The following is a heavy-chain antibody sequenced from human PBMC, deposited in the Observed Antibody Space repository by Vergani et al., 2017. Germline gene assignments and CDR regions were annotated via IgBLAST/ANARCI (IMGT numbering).Heavy chain of an antibody. CDR3: ARLGIPPRVIDY. D-gene: IGHD6-13*01. CDR1: GYSISSGYY. V-gene: IGHV4-38-2*01. Sequence: QVQLQESGPGLVKPSETLSLTCAVSGYSISSGYYWGWIRQPPGKGLEWIGSIYHSGSTYYNPSLKSRVTISVDTSQNQFSLKLSSVTAADTAVYYCARLGIPPRVIDYWGQGTLVTVSS. J-gene: IGHJ4*02. CDR2: IYHSGST.